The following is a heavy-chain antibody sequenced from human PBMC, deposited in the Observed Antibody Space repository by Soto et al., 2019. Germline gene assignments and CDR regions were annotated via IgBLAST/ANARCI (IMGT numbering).Heavy chain of an antibody. Sequence: QVQLQQWGAGLLKPSETLSLTCAVYGGSFSGYYWSWIRQPPGKGLEWIGEINHSGSTNYNPSLNSRVTLSVDTSQTQFSLPLSSVPAADTAVYYCARSSFGWGSDYWGPGTLVTVSS. V-gene: IGHV4-34*01. J-gene: IGHJ4*02. CDR2: INHSGST. CDR3: ARSSFGWGSDY. CDR1: GGSFSGYY. D-gene: IGHD2-21*01.